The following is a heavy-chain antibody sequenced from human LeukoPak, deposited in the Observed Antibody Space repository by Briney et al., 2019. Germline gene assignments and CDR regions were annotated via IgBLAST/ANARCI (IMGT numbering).Heavy chain of an antibody. CDR3: ARSFSGSYPDFDC. V-gene: IGHV3-30*04. D-gene: IGHD1-26*01. J-gene: IGHJ4*02. CDR2: ISYDGSNE. CDR1: GFTFRSYA. Sequence: GGSLRPSCAASGFTFRSYAMHWVRQAPGEGLEWVAVISYDGSNEYYADSLKGRFTISRDNSKNTLYLQMNSLRAEDTAVYYCARSFSGSYPDFDCWGQGTLVTVSS.